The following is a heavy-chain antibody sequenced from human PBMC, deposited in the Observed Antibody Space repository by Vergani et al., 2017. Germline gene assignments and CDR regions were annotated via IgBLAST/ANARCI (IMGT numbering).Heavy chain of an antibody. CDR1: FDSIRNLY. D-gene: IGHD6-19*01. J-gene: IGHJ5*02. CDR2: IHYSENT. Sequence: QVQLQESGPGLVKSSETLSLIFSVSFDSIRNLYCNLIRQPPGKGLEWIGSIHYSENTNYNPSLKTRVTISVDTSKNQFSLTLTSVTAADTAVYYCASDTHSGQRADRWGQGILVTVTS. V-gene: IGHV4-59*11. CDR3: ASDTHSGQRADR.